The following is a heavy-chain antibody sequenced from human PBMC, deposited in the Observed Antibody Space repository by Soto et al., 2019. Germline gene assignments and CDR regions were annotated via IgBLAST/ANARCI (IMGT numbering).Heavy chain of an antibody. CDR2: IYYSGNT. V-gene: IGHV4-31*03. CDR3: ERGSLPDQY. Sequence: SKTLSLTCTVSGGSLVSGSYYWSWIREQPGKGLEWIGHIYYSGNTYYNPSLKSRVTISVDTSKNQFSLKLTSVTAADTAVYYRERGSLPDQYSGQGTLVTVSS. CDR1: GGSLVSGSYY. D-gene: IGHD1-26*01. J-gene: IGHJ4*02.